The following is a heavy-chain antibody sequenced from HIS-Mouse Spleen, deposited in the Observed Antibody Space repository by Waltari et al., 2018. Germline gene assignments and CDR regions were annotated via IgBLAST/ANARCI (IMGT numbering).Heavy chain of an antibody. D-gene: IGHD3-10*01. CDR1: GGSISSSSYY. V-gene: IGHV4-39*07. CDR3: ARDRRGFDY. J-gene: IGHJ4*02. Sequence: QLQLQESGPGLVKPSETLSLTCTVPGGSISSSSYYWGWIRQPPGKGLEWIGSIYYSGSTYYNPSLKSRDTISVDTSKNQFSLKLSSVTAADTAVYYCARDRRGFDYWGQGTLVTVSS. CDR2: IYYSGST.